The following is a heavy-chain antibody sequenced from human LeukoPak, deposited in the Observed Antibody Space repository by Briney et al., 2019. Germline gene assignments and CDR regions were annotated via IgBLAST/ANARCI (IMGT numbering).Heavy chain of an antibody. J-gene: IGHJ6*02. V-gene: IGHV4-31*03. CDR1: GGSISSGGYY. CDR2: IYYSGST. CDR3: ARGDGVVVPAAIGLSYYYYGMDV. D-gene: IGHD2-2*02. Sequence: SQTLSLTCTVSGGSISSGGYYWSWIRQHPGKGLEWIGYIYYSGSTYCNPSLKSRVTISVDTSKNQFSLKLSSVTAADTAVYYCARGDGVVVPAAIGLSYYYYGMDVWGQGTTVTVSS.